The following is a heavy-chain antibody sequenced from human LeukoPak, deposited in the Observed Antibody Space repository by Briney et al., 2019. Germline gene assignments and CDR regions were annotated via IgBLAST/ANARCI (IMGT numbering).Heavy chain of an antibody. Sequence: GASVKVSCKASGYTITNNYMHWVRQAPGQGLEWMGVINPSGTGTSYAQKFQGRITMSRDTSTSTVYMELSSLRSEDTAVYYCARGPVGATRNYFDYWGQGTLVTVSS. D-gene: IGHD1-26*01. CDR1: GYTITNNY. CDR2: INPSGTGT. CDR3: ARGPVGATRNYFDY. J-gene: IGHJ4*02. V-gene: IGHV1-46*01.